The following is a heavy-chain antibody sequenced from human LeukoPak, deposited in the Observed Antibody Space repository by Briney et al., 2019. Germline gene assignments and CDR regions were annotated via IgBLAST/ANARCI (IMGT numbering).Heavy chain of an antibody. CDR1: GFRFSNSW. CDR3: ARDRSISGVVTLDY. J-gene: IGHJ4*02. D-gene: IGHD3-3*01. Sequence: GGSLRFSCAASGFRFSNSWMTWVRQAPGKGLEWVANIKQDESEKYYVDSVKGRFTISRDNAKSSVYLQMNSLRAEDTAVYYCARDRSISGVVTLDYWGQGTLVTVSS. CDR2: IKQDESEK. V-gene: IGHV3-7*01.